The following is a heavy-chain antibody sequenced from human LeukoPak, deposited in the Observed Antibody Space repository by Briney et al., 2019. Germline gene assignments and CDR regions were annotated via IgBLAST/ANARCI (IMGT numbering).Heavy chain of an antibody. J-gene: IGHJ4*02. Sequence: GRSLRLSCAASGFTFSSYGMHWVRQAPGKGLEWVSAISGSGGSTYYADSVKGRFTISRDNSKNTLYLQMNSLRAEDTAVYYCAKDLDVWGSYRFPELDYWGQGTLVTVSS. CDR2: ISGSGGST. CDR3: AKDLDVWGSYRFPELDY. V-gene: IGHV3-23*01. D-gene: IGHD3-16*02. CDR1: GFTFSSYG.